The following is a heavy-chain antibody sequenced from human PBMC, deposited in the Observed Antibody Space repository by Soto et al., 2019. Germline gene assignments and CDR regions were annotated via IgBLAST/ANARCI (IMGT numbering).Heavy chain of an antibody. J-gene: IGHJ6*02. Sequence: QVQLVQSGAEVKKPGSSVKVSCKASGGTFSSYAISWVRQAPGQGLEWMGGIIPIFGTANYAQKVQGRVTITADESTSTDYMELSSLRSEDTAVYYCARSRFSGYYYYGMDVWGQGPKVTVSS. D-gene: IGHD3-3*01. CDR2: IIPIFGTA. V-gene: IGHV1-69*01. CDR1: GGTFSSYA. CDR3: ARSRFSGYYYYGMDV.